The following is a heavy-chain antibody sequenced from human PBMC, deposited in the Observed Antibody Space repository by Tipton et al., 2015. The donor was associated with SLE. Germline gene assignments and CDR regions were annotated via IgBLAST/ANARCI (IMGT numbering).Heavy chain of an antibody. CDR1: GGSISTSSYY. J-gene: IGHJ5*02. CDR2: VYYTGST. CDR3: ARDKGTTSWFDP. Sequence: TLSLTCTVSGGSISTSSYYWGWIRQPPGKGLEWIGNVYYTGSTFYNPSLKSRVTISVDTSKNHFSLKLRSMTAADTAVYYCARDKGTTSWFDPWGQGTLVTVSS. D-gene: IGHD1-14*01. V-gene: IGHV4-39*07.